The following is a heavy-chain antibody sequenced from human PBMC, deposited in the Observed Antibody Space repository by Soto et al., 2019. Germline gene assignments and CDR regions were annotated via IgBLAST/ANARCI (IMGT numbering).Heavy chain of an antibody. V-gene: IGHV1-69*13. Sequence: SVKVSCKASGGTFSSYAISWVRQAPGQGLERMGGIIPIFGTANYAQKFQGRVTITADESTSTAYMELSSLRSEDTAVYYCARYYYDSSGYLPVYYYGMDVWGQGTTVTVSS. D-gene: IGHD3-22*01. CDR2: IIPIFGTA. CDR1: GGTFSSYA. J-gene: IGHJ6*02. CDR3: ARYYYDSSGYLPVYYYGMDV.